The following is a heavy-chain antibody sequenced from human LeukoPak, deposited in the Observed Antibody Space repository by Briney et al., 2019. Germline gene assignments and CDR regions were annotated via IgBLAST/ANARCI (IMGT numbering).Heavy chain of an antibody. Sequence: SETLSLTCAVYGGSFSGYYWTWIRQPPGKGLEWIGEINHSGSTNYNPSLKSRVTISVDTSKNQFSLRLTSVTAADTAVYYCARHGVYSSSSYFDYLGQGTLVTVSS. D-gene: IGHD6-6*01. V-gene: IGHV4-34*01. CDR2: INHSGST. CDR3: ARHGVYSSSSYFDY. J-gene: IGHJ4*02. CDR1: GGSFSGYY.